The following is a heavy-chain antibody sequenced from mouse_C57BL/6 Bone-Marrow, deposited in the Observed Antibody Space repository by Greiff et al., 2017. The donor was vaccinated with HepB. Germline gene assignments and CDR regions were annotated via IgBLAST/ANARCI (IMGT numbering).Heavy chain of an antibody. J-gene: IGHJ1*03. V-gene: IGHV1-81*01. CDR1: GYTFTSYG. CDR3: ARARVLRRYFDV. Sequence: VKLQESGAELARPGASVKLSCKASGYTFTSYGISWVKQRTGQGLEWIGEIYPRSGNTYYNEKFKGKATLTADKSSSTAYMELRSLTSEDSAVYFCARARVLRRYFDVWGTGTTVTVSS. D-gene: IGHD1-1*01. CDR2: IYPRSGNT.